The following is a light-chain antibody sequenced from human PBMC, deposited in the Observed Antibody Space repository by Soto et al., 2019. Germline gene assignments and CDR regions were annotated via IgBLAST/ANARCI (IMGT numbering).Light chain of an antibody. CDR1: SSNIGSNT. V-gene: IGLV1-44*01. CDR2: SNN. CDR3: VAWDDSLNGYVV. Sequence: QSALTQPPSASGTPGQRVTISCSGSSSNIGSNTVNGYQQLPGTAPKLVIYSNNQRPSGVPARFSGSKSGTSASLAISGLQSEDEADYYCVAWDDSLNGYVVFGGGTKVTVL. J-gene: IGLJ2*01.